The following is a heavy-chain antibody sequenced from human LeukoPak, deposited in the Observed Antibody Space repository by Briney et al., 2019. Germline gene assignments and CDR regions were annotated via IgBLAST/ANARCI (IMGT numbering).Heavy chain of an antibody. CDR1: GGTFSSYA. J-gene: IGHJ6*03. CDR2: IIPIFGTA. D-gene: IGHD4-23*01. V-gene: IGHV1-69*13. Sequence: SVKVSCKASGGTFSSYAISWVRQAPGQGLEWMGGIIPIFGTANYAQKFQGRVTITADESTSTAYMELSSLRSEDTAVYYCASGLADGGIQNGGYYYYMDVWGKGTTVTVSS. CDR3: ASGLADGGIQNGGYYYYMDV.